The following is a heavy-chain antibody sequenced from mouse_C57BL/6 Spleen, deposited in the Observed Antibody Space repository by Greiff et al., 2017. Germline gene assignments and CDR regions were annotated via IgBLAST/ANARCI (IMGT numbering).Heavy chain of an antibody. V-gene: IGHV1-52*01. Sequence: QVQLQQPGAELVRPGSSVKLSCKASGYTFTSYWLHWVKQRPIQGLEWIGNIDPSDSETHYNQKFKDKATLTVDKSSSTAFMQLSSLTSEDSAVYYCARSVYDYDDYAMDYWGQGTSVTVSS. CDR1: GYTFTSYW. J-gene: IGHJ4*01. CDR3: ARSVYDYDDYAMDY. CDR2: IDPSDSET. D-gene: IGHD2-4*01.